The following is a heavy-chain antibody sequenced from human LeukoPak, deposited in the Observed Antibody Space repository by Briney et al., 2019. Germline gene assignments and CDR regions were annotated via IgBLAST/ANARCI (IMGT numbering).Heavy chain of an antibody. CDR3: ARDPGYSSPRGDY. V-gene: IGHV1-2*02. Sequence: ASVKVSCKASGYTFTGYYLHWLRQAPGQCLEWMGWINPNSGGTHYAQKFQGRVTMTRDTSISTAYMELSRLRSDDTAVYYCARDPGYSSPRGDYWGQGTQVTVSS. J-gene: IGHJ4*02. CDR2: INPNSGGT. CDR1: GYTFTGYY. D-gene: IGHD5-18*01.